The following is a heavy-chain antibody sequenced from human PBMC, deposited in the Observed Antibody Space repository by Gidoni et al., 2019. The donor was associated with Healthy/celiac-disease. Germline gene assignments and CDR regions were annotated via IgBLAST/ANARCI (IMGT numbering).Heavy chain of an antibody. CDR3: ARDPVVPAAMKDDYNWFDP. V-gene: IGHV1-18*01. CDR1: GYTFTSDG. Sequence: QVQLVQTGAEVKKPGASVKFSCQDSGYTFTSDGISWVRQVPGQGLEWMGWISAYNGNTNYAQKIQGRVTMTTDTSTSTDYMELRSLRSDDTAVYYCARDPVVPAAMKDDYNWFDPWGQGTLVTVSS. J-gene: IGHJ5*02. CDR2: ISAYNGNT. D-gene: IGHD2-2*01.